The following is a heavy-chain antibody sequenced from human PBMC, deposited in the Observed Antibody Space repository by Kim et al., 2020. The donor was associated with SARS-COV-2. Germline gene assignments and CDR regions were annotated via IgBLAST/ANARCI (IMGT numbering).Heavy chain of an antibody. J-gene: IGHJ6*02. D-gene: IGHD3-22*01. Sequence: GGSLRLSCAASGFVFSDYCMTWVRQAPGKGLEWVATIKHDGSDNYYVDSVKGRFTISRDNAKKSLYLQMNSPRAEDTAVYFCARDRLIVDSGSYYRGMDVWGLGTTVTVSS. CDR3: ARDRLIVDSGSYYRGMDV. V-gene: IGHV3-7*03. CDR2: IKHDGSDN. CDR1: GFVFSDYC.